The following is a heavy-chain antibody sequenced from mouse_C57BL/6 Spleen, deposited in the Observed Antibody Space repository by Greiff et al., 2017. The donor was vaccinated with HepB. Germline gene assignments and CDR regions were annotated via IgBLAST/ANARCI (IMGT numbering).Heavy chain of an antibody. CDR3: TRLDYYGSSYFDY. D-gene: IGHD1-1*01. Sequence: QVQLQQSGAELVRPGASVKMSCKASGYTFTSYNMHWVKQTPRQGLEWIGAIYPGNGDTSYNQKFKGKATLTVDKSSSTAYMQLSSLTSEDSAVYCGTRLDYYGSSYFDYWGQGTTLTVSS. V-gene: IGHV1-12*01. J-gene: IGHJ2*01. CDR1: GYTFTSYN. CDR2: IYPGNGDT.